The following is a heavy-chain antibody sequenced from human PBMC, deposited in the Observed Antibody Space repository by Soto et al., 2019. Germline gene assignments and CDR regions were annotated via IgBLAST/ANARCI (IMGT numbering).Heavy chain of an antibody. J-gene: IGHJ5*02. V-gene: IGHV3-74*01. Sequence: PGGSLRLSCAASGFTFSSFWMHWVRQAPGKGLEWVSRASPDGTSTSYADSVKGRFTISRDNAKNTLFMQMNSLRAEDTAVYYCTRHGYGDYFLFDPWGQGTLVTVSS. CDR3: TRHGYGDYFLFDP. CDR2: ASPDGTST. CDR1: GFTFSSFW. D-gene: IGHD4-17*01.